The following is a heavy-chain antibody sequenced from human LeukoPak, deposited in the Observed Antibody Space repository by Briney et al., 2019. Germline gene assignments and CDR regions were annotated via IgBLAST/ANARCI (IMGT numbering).Heavy chain of an antibody. CDR2: ISYDGSNK. D-gene: IGHD2-2*01. CDR3: AKLAGSSQLNWFDP. CDR1: GFRFSSYG. V-gene: IGHV3-30*18. J-gene: IGHJ5*02. Sequence: PGGSLRLSCAASGFRFSSYGMHWVRQVPGKGLEWVAVISYDGSNKYYADSVKGRFTISRDNSKNTLYLQMNSLRAEDTAVYYCAKLAGSSQLNWFDPWGQGTLVTVSS.